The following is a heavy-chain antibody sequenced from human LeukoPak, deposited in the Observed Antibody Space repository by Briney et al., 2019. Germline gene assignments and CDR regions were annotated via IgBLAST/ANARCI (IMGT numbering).Heavy chain of an antibody. D-gene: IGHD5-24*01. CDR3: ARASMRMATAGLVDY. J-gene: IGHJ4*02. CDR2: ISSSSSYK. V-gene: IGHV3-11*05. Sequence: GGSLRLSCEASGFIFRDYYMSWIRQAPGKGLEWVSYISSSSSYKNYADSAKGRFTISRDDPKNSSYLQMNSLRAEDMAVYYCARASMRMATAGLVDYWGQGTLVSVSS. CDR1: GFIFRDYY.